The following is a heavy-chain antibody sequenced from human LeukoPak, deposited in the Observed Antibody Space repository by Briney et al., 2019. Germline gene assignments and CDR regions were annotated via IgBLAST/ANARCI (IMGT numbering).Heavy chain of an antibody. J-gene: IGHJ4*02. CDR1: GGAIKSYY. CDR3: ASNSGSYQVGY. CDR2: IYYSGST. V-gene: IGHV4-59*08. D-gene: IGHD1-26*01. Sequence: SETLSLTCTVSGGAIKSYYWRWIRQPPGKGLEWIGYIYYSGSTNYNPSLKSRVTISVDTSKNQFSLKLSSVTAADTAVYYCASNSGSYQVGYWGQGTLVTVSS.